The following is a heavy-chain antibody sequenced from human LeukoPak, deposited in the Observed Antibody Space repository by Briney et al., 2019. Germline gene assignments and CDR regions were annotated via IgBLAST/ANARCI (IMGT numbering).Heavy chain of an antibody. V-gene: IGHV3-13*01. D-gene: IGHD4-17*01. CDR2: IGIAGDT. CDR1: GFTLSSYD. J-gene: IGHJ4*02. Sequence: GGSLRLSCGASGFTLSSYDMHWVRQPTGGGLEWVSGIGIAGDTYYLGSVKGRFTIFRDNARNSLYLQMNSLRAEDTAVYYCARHPYGVLDYWGQGTLVTVSS. CDR3: ARHPYGVLDY.